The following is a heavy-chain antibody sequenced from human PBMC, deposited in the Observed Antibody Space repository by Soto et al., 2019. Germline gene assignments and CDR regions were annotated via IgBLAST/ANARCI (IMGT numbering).Heavy chain of an antibody. J-gene: IGHJ4*02. CDR2: IIPILGIA. D-gene: IGHD6-13*01. CDR3: ARESGTAAAGADY. V-gene: IGHV1-69*08. CDR1: GGSFSSYT. Sequence: QVQLVQSGAEVKKPGSSVKVSCKASGGSFSSYTISWVRQAPGQGLEWMGRIIPILGIANYAQKFQGRVTITADKSTSTAYMELSSLRSEDTAVYYCARESGTAAAGADYWGQATLVTVSS.